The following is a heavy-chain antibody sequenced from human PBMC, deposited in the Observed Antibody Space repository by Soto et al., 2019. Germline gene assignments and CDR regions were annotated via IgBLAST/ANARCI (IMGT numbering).Heavy chain of an antibody. D-gene: IGHD5-18*01. CDR3: ARRRSAMVDNGFYY. Sequence: SETLSVTCTVSGGSISSSSYYWGWIRQPPGKGLEWIGSIYYSGSTYYNPSLKSRVTISLDTSKNQFSLKLSSVTAAHTAVYYCARRRSAMVDNGFYYWGQGTLVTVSS. CDR1: GGSISSSSYY. J-gene: IGHJ4*02. CDR2: IYYSGST. V-gene: IGHV4-39*01.